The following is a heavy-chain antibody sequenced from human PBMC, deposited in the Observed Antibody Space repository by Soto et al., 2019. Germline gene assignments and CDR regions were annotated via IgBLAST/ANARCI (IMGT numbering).Heavy chain of an antibody. J-gene: IGHJ6*02. CDR3: ARPIYDILTGYYNNDDYYYYGMDV. CDR1: GGTFSSYA. D-gene: IGHD3-9*01. CDR2: IIPIFGTA. V-gene: IGHV1-69*13. Sequence: VKVSCKASGGTFSSYAISWVRQAPGQGLEWMGGIIPIFGTANYAQKFQGRVTITADESTSTAYMELSSLRSEDTAVYYCARPIYDILTGYYNNDDYYYYGMDVWGQGTTVTVSS.